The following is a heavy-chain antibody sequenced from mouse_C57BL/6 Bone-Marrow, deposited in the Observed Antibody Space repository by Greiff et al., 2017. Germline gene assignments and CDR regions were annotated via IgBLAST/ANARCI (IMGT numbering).Heavy chain of an antibody. CDR3: TTFDYYAMDY. CDR2: IDPENGDT. J-gene: IGHJ4*01. V-gene: IGHV14-4*01. Sequence: VQLQQSGAELVRPGASVKLSCTASGFNIKDDYMHWVKQRPEQGLEWIGWIDPENGDTEYASKFQGKATITADTSSNTAYLQLSSLTSWDTAVYYCTTFDYYAMDYWGQGTSVTVSS. CDR1: GFNIKDDY.